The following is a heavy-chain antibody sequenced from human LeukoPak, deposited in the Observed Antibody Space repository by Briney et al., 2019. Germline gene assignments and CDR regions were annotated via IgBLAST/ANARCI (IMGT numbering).Heavy chain of an antibody. V-gene: IGHV1-18*01. J-gene: IGHJ6*03. Sequence: APVKVSCKASGYTFTSYGISWVRQAPGQGLEWMGWISAYNGNANYAQKLQGRVTMTTDTSTSTAYMELRSLRSDDTAVYYCARDCSSTSCPTDDYYYYYMDVWGKGTTVTISS. D-gene: IGHD2-2*01. CDR2: ISAYNGNA. CDR1: GYTFTSYG. CDR3: ARDCSSTSCPTDDYYYYYMDV.